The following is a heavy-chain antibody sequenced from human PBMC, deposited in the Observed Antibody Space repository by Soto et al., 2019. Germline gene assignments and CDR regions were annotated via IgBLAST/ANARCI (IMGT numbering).Heavy chain of an antibody. CDR3: ARDSVFGVVIIQTSLYYYGMDV. CDR1: GFTFSSYS. V-gene: IGHV3-48*02. Sequence: GGSLRLSCAASGFTFSSYSMNWVRQAPGKGLEWVSYISSSSSTIYYADSVKGRFTISRDNAKNSLYLQMNSLRDEDTAVYYCARDSVFGVVIIQTSLYYYGMDVWGQGTTVTVSS. D-gene: IGHD3-3*01. CDR2: ISSSSSTI. J-gene: IGHJ6*02.